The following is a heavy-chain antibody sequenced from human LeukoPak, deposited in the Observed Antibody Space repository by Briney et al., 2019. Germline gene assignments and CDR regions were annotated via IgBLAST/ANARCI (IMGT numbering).Heavy chain of an antibody. CDR2: ISGSGGST. D-gene: IGHD3-16*01. V-gene: IGHV3-23*01. CDR1: GFTFSDYY. Sequence: PGGSLRLSCAASGFTFSDYYMSWIRQAPGKGLEWVSAISGSGGSTYYADSVKGRFTISRDNSKNTLYLQMNSLRAEDTAVYYCAKDNDYVWGSYPTSFDYWGQGTLVTVSS. J-gene: IGHJ4*02. CDR3: AKDNDYVWGSYPTSFDY.